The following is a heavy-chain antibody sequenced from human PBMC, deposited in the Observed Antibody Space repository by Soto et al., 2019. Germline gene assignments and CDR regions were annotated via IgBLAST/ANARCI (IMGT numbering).Heavy chain of an antibody. Sequence: PGGSLRLSCAASGFTFSSYWMSWVRQAPGKGLEWVANIKQDGSEKYYVDSVKGRFTISRDNAKNSLYLQMNSLRAEDTAVYYCARDDILWFGESLGRYYYYGMDVWGQGTTVTVSS. V-gene: IGHV3-7*03. J-gene: IGHJ6*02. CDR3: ARDDILWFGESLGRYYYYGMDV. D-gene: IGHD3-10*01. CDR2: IKQDGSEK. CDR1: GFTFSSYW.